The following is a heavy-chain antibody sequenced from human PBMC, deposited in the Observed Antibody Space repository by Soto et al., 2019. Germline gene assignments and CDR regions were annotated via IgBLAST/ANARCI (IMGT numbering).Heavy chain of an antibody. J-gene: IGHJ6*02. CDR3: ARHGSTARLGV. CDR2: IFYSGST. D-gene: IGHD1-1*01. CDR1: GGSISVSSYY. V-gene: IGHV4-39*01. Sequence: QLQLQESGPGLVKPSETLSLTCTVSGGSISVSSYYWGWIRQSPENGLEWIASIFYSGSTYYNPSLKSRVTMSVDTSRNQFSLKLRSVTAADTAVYYCARHGSTARLGVWDQGTTVTVSS.